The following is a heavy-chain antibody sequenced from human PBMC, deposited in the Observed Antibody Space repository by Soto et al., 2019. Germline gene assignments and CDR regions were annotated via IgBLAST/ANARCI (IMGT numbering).Heavy chain of an antibody. V-gene: IGHV5-51*01. Sequence: GESLKISCKGSGYSFTSYWIGWVRQMPGKGLEWMGIIYPGDSDTRYSPSFQGQVTISAVKYISTDYLQWSSLKASDTAMYHCASPTTVVTPGGDFDSWGQGTMVTVSS. D-gene: IGHD4-17*01. CDR1: GYSFTSYW. J-gene: IGHJ3*02. CDR3: ASPTTVVTPGGDFDS. CDR2: IYPGDSDT.